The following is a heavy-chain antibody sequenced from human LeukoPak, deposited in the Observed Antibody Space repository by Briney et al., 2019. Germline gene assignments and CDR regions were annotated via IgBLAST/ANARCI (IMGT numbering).Heavy chain of an antibody. Sequence: SETLSLTCTVSGGSISSYYWSWIRQPPGKGLEWIGYIYTSGSTNYNPSLKSRVTISVDTSKNQFSLKLSSVTAADTAVYYCARFYSGSYQENWFDPWGQGTLVTVSS. CDR3: ARFYSGSYQENWFDP. D-gene: IGHD1-26*01. CDR2: IYTSGST. J-gene: IGHJ5*02. CDR1: GGSISSYY. V-gene: IGHV4-4*09.